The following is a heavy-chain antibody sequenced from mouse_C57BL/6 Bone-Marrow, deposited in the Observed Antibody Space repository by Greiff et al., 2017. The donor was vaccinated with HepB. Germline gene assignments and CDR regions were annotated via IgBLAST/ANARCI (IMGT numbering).Heavy chain of an antibody. D-gene: IGHD1-1*01. V-gene: IGHV1-72*01. CDR2: IDPNSGGT. CDR1: GYTFTSYW. Sequence: QVQLQQPGAELVKPGASVKLSCKASGYTFTSYWMHWVKQRPGRGLEWIGRIDPNSGGTKYNEKFKSKATLTVDKPSSTAYMQLRSLTSEDSAVYYCARFYYSSNYLYYYAMDYWGQGTSVTVSS. J-gene: IGHJ4*01. CDR3: ARFYYSSNYLYYYAMDY.